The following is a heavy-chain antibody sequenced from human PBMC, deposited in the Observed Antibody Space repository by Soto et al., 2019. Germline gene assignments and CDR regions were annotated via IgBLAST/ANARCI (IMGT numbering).Heavy chain of an antibody. D-gene: IGHD1-26*01. V-gene: IGHV4-59*01. CDR1: GGSIRXXX. CDR3: ARGRAIYGEWDYYDY. CDR2: VSDSGKS. Sequence: EXLXXTCTVXGGSIRXXXXXXIRQSPGXXLXXLGFVSDSGKSDSDAARKGRLAISLDTSRXXXXLRLTSVTAADTARYFCARGRAIYGEWDYYDYWGQGAQVTVSS. J-gene: IGHJ4*02.